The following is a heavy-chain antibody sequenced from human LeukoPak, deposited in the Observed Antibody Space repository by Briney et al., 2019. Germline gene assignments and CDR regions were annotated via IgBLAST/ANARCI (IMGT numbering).Heavy chain of an antibody. CDR3: TKDLDILTGLYYYYAMDV. Sequence: GGSLRLSCAASGFTFSSYAMNWVRQAPGKGLEWVSTISGSGGNTYYADSVKGRFTISRDNSKNTLYLQMNSLRAEDTAVYYCTKDLDILTGLYYYYAMDVWGQGTTVTVSS. V-gene: IGHV3-23*01. D-gene: IGHD3-9*01. CDR1: GFTFSSYA. J-gene: IGHJ6*02. CDR2: ISGSGGNT.